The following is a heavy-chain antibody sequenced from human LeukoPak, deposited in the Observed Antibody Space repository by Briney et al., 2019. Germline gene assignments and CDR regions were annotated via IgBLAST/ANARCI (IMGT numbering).Heavy chain of an antibody. CDR2: IYYSGST. CDR3: ARTFYGSGSYYIF. D-gene: IGHD3-10*01. Sequence: SETLSLTCTVSGGSISSGDYYWSWIRQPPGKGLEWIGYIYYSGSTYYNPSLKGRVTISVDKSKNQFSLKLSSVTAADTAVYYCARTFYGSGSYYIFWGQGTLVTVSS. J-gene: IGHJ4*02. V-gene: IGHV4-30-4*01. CDR1: GGSISSGDYY.